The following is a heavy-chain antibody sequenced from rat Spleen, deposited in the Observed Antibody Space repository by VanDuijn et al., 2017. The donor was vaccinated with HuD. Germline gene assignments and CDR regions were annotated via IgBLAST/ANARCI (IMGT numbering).Heavy chain of an antibody. CDR2: FSYDGGTT. CDR3: ATDLAGQPDY. CDR1: GLSFSNYD. J-gene: IGHJ2*01. D-gene: IGHD5-1*01. V-gene: IGHV5-20*01. Sequence: EVQLVESGGGSLQPGRSMKLSCAASGLSFSNYDIAWVRQAPTKGLEWVASFSYDGGTTYDRDSVKGRFTILRDNAKSTLYPQMDSLRSEDTATYYCATDLAGQPDYWGQGVMVTVSS.